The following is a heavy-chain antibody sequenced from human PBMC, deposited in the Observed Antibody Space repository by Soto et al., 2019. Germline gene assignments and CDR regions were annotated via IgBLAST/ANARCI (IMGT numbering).Heavy chain of an antibody. CDR3: ATGGRVSSGYYYGMDV. J-gene: IGHJ6*02. D-gene: IGHD3-22*01. Sequence: QVQLVQSGAEVKKPGSSVKVSCKASGGTFSSYAISWVRQAPGQGLEWMGGIIPIFGTANYAQKFQGRVTITADESTSTGYRELSSLRAEDAAVYYCATGGRVSSGYYYGMDVWGQGTTVTVSS. CDR2: IIPIFGTA. CDR1: GGTFSSYA. V-gene: IGHV1-69*12.